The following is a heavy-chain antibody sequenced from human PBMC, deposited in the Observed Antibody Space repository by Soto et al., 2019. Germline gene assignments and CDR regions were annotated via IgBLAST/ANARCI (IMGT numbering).Heavy chain of an antibody. V-gene: IGHV1-69*06. CDR3: ARESSHYDFWSGYYKGPRYYYYYYGMDV. Sequence: SVKVSCKASGGTFGSYAISWVRQAPGQGLEWMGGIIPIFGTANYAQKFQGRVTITADKSTSTAYMELSSLRSEDTAVYYCARESSHYDFWSGYYKGPRYYYYYYGMDVWGQGTTVTVSS. D-gene: IGHD3-3*01. J-gene: IGHJ6*02. CDR2: IIPIFGTA. CDR1: GGTFGSYA.